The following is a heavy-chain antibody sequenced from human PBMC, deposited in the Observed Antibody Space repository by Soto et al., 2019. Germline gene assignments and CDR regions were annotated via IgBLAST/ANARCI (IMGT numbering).Heavy chain of an antibody. D-gene: IGHD3-22*01. CDR1: GFTFSSYS. J-gene: IGHJ3*02. V-gene: IGHV3-21*01. CDR2: ISSSSSYI. Sequence: EVQLVESGGGLVKPGGSLRLSCAASGFTFSSYSMNWVRQAPGKGLEWVSSISSSSSYIYYADSVKGRFTISRDNAKNSLYLQMNSLRAEDTAVYYWAGWVDYYDSSGYFSDAFDIWGQGTMVTVSS. CDR3: AGWVDYYDSSGYFSDAFDI.